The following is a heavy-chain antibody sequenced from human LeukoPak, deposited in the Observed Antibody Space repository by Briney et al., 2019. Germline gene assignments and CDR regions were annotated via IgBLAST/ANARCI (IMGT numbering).Heavy chain of an antibody. V-gene: IGHV3-20*04. D-gene: IGHD3-22*01. Sequence: GGSLRLSCAASGFTSSSYWMHWVRQAPGKGLEWVSGISWNGRNTAYAESLKGRFTISRDNAKNSLYLQMNSLRAEDTAFYYCARVQQYDKFDYWGQGTLVTVSS. CDR1: GFTSSSYW. CDR2: ISWNGRNT. CDR3: ARVQQYDKFDY. J-gene: IGHJ4*02.